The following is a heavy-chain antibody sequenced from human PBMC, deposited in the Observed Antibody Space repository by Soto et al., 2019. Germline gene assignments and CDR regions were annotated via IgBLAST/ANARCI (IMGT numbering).Heavy chain of an antibody. Sequence: SETLSLTCTVSGGSISSSSYYWGWIRQPPGKGLEWIGSIYYSGSTYYNPSLKSRVTISVDTSKNQFSLKLSSVTAADTAVYYCASTTVTTPYWYFDLWGRGTLVTVSS. J-gene: IGHJ2*01. D-gene: IGHD4-17*01. CDR1: GGSISSSSYY. CDR2: IYYSGST. V-gene: IGHV4-39*01. CDR3: ASTTVTTPYWYFDL.